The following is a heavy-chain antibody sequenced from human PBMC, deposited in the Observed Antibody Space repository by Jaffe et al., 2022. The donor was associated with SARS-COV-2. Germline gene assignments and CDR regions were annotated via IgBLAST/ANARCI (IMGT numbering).Heavy chain of an antibody. CDR3: AREPYYYDSSGYYHDAFDI. Sequence: QVQLQESGPGLVKPSQTLSLTCTVSGGSISSGGYYWSWIRQHPGKGLEWIGYIYYSGSTYYNPSLKSRVTISVDTSKNQFSLKLSSVTAADTAVYYCAREPYYYDSSGYYHDAFDIWGQGTMVTVSS. V-gene: IGHV4-31*03. CDR1: GGSISSGGYY. D-gene: IGHD3-22*01. J-gene: IGHJ3*02. CDR2: IYYSGST.